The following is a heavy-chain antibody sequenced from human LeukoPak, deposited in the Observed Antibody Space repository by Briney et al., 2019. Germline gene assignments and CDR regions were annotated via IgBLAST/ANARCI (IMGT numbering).Heavy chain of an antibody. CDR1: GFTFSSYG. CDR3: ARDLHCTNGVSYTYYYYGMDV. CDR2: IWYDGSNK. J-gene: IGHJ6*02. D-gene: IGHD2-8*01. Sequence: PGGSLRLSCAASGFTFSSYGMHWVRQAPGKGLEWVAVIWYDGSNKYYADSVKGRFTISRDNSKNTLYLQMNSLRAEDTAVYYCARDLHCTNGVSYTYYYYGMDVWGQGTTVTVSS. V-gene: IGHV3-33*01.